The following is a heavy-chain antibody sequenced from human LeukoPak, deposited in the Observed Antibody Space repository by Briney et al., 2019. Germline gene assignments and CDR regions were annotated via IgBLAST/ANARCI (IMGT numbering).Heavy chain of an antibody. V-gene: IGHV4-59*01. Sequence: SETLSLTCTVSGGSISTYYWSWIRQPPGKGLEWIGYIYYSGSINYNPSLKSRVTISVDTSKNQFSLKLNSVTAADTAVYYCARDPYSGSYYFDYWGQGTLVTVSS. CDR3: ARDPYSGSYYFDY. D-gene: IGHD1-26*01. CDR1: GGSISTYY. CDR2: IYYSGSI. J-gene: IGHJ4*02.